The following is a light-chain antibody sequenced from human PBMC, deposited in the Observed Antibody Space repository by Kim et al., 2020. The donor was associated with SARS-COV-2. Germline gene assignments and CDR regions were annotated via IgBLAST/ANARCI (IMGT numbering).Light chain of an antibody. J-gene: IGLJ3*02. V-gene: IGLV2-8*01. CDR2: EVS. CDR3: SSYAGKNDVV. Sequence: QSVTISCTGNSSDVGTHNYVSWYQHHPGKAPKLMIFEVSERPSGVPDRFSGSKSGNTASLTVSGLQAEDEADYYCSSYAGKNDVVFGGGTQLTVL. CDR1: SSDVGTHNY.